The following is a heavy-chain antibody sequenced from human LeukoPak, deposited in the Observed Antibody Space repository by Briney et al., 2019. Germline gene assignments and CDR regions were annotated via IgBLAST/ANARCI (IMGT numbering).Heavy chain of an antibody. CDR2: ISGSGGST. CDR1: GFTFSSYG. V-gene: IGHV3-23*01. J-gene: IGHJ4*02. CDR3: AKDQGLRYFDWLSNYFDY. Sequence: GGSLRLSCAASGFTFSSYGMHWVRQAPGKGLEWVSAISGSGGSTYYADSVKGRFTISRDNSKNTLYLQMNSLRAEDTAVYYCAKDQGLRYFDWLSNYFDYWGQGTLVTVSS. D-gene: IGHD3-9*01.